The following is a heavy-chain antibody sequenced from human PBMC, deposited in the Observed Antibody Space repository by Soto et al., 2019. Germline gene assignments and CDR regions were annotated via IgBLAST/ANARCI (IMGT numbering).Heavy chain of an antibody. J-gene: IGHJ5*02. D-gene: IGHD3-16*01. Sequence: PGGSLRLSCAASGFTFSSYEMNWVRQAPGKGLEWVSYISSSGSTIYYADSVKGRFTISRDNAKNSLYLQMNSLRAEATAVYYCPRHEQGLKRNRFYLWSQGTLVTVSS. CDR3: PRHEQGLKRNRFYL. V-gene: IGHV3-48*03. CDR2: ISSSGSTI. CDR1: GFTFSSYE.